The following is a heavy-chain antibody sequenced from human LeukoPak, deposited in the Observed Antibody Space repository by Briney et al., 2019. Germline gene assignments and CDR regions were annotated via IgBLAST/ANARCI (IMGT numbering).Heavy chain of an antibody. CDR2: IYYSGST. Sequence: SETLSLTCTVSGGSISSYYWSWTRQPPGKGLEWIGYIYYSGSTNYNPSLKSRVTISVDTSKNQFSLKLSSVTAADTAVYYCASTPTAGYCSGGSCYSWGAFDIWGQGTMVTVSS. D-gene: IGHD2-15*01. J-gene: IGHJ3*02. CDR3: ASTPTAGYCSGGSCYSWGAFDI. V-gene: IGHV4-59*01. CDR1: GGSISSYY.